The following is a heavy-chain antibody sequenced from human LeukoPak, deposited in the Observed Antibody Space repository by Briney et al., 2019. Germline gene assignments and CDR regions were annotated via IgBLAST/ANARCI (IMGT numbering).Heavy chain of an antibody. D-gene: IGHD3-9*01. CDR1: GFTFSSYG. V-gene: IGHV3-30*02. CDR3: AKGVDILTGYYDY. Sequence: SGGPLRLSCAASGFTFSSYGMHWVRQAPGKGLEWVAFIRYDGSNKYYADSVKGRFTISRDNSNNTLYLQINSLRAEDTAVYYCAKGVDILTGYYDYWGQGTLVTVSS. CDR2: IRYDGSNK. J-gene: IGHJ4*02.